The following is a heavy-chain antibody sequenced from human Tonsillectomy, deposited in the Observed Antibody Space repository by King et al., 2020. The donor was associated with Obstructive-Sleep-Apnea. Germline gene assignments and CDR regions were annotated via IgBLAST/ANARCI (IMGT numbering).Heavy chain of an antibody. J-gene: IGHJ4*02. CDR3: ARPASGTFGYFDY. Sequence: VQLVESGGVVVQPGGSLRLSCAASVFTFDDYAMHWVRQAPGKGLEWVSLISWDGGSTYYADSVKGRFTISRDSSKNSLYLQMNSLRAEDTALYYCARPASGTFGYFDYWGQGTLVTVSS. D-gene: IGHD1-26*01. CDR1: VFTFDDYA. CDR2: ISWDGGST. V-gene: IGHV3-43D*03.